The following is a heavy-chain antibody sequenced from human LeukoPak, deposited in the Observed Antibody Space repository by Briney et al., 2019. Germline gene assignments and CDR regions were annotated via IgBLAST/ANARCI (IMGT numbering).Heavy chain of an antibody. J-gene: IGHJ2*01. D-gene: IGHD3-22*01. CDR1: GGSISSRSSY. V-gene: IGHV4-39*07. CDR2: INHSGST. CDR3: ARKMWLLLPHWYFDL. Sequence: SETLSLTCTVSGGSISSRSSYWGWIRQPPGKGLEWIGEINHSGSTNYNPSPKSRVTISVDTSKNQFSLKLSSVTAADTAVYYCARKMWLLLPHWYFDLWGRGTLVTVSS.